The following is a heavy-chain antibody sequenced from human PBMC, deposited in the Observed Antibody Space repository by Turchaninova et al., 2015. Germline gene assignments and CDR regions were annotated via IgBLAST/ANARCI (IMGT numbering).Heavy chain of an antibody. CDR1: GFSLSTSGVG. CDR2: FYWDDDK. CDR3: AHRRPNSGGCDTGVFDQ. D-gene: IGHD6-19*01. J-gene: IGHJ4*02. Sequence: QITLKESGPTRVKPTQTLTLTCTFSGFSLSTSGVGVGWIRQPPGTALESLGLFYWDDDKRYSPSLKSRLTITKDTSKNQVVLTMTNMDPVDTATYYCAHRRPNSGGCDTGVFDQWGQGTLVTVSS. V-gene: IGHV2-5*02.